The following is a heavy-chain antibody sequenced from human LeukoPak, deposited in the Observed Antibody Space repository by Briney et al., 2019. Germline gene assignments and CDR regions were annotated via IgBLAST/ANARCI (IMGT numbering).Heavy chain of an antibody. CDR1: GGSFSGYY. Sequence: SETLSLTCAVYGGSFSGYYWSWIRQPPGKGLKWIGEINHSGSTNYNPSLKSRGTISVDTSNNQFSLRLSSVTAADTAVYYCARITDRTIFGEIMHGFDIWGQGTPVTVSS. V-gene: IGHV4-34*01. CDR3: ARITDRTIFGEIMHGFDI. J-gene: IGHJ3*02. D-gene: IGHD3-3*01. CDR2: INHSGST.